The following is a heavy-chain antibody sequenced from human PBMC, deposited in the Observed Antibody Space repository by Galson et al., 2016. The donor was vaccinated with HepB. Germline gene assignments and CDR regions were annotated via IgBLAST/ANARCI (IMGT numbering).Heavy chain of an antibody. J-gene: IGHJ4*02. V-gene: IGHV3-74*01. Sequence: SLRLSCAASGFTFSSFWMHWVRQAPGKGLVWVSRINSDGSYANYADSVKGRFTISRDNAKNTVYLQMNSLRAEDTAVYYCVRDFPVADFWGQGMLVTVSS. CDR1: GFTFSSFW. D-gene: IGHD3-3*01. CDR2: INSDGSYA. CDR3: VRDFPVADF.